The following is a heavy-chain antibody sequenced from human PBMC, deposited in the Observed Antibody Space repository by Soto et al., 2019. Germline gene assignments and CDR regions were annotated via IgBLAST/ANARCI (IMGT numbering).Heavy chain of an antibody. J-gene: IGHJ5*02. Sequence: QVQLVQSGAEVKKPGASVKVSCKASGYTFTNNDVSWVRQATGQELEWMGWMNPGSGDTGYAQKFQGRVTMTRDISIATAYMELNSLTSEDTAIYYCARMESFGSLNWFDPWGQGTLVTVSS. CDR3: ARMESFGSLNWFDP. D-gene: IGHD5-18*01. CDR2: MNPGSGDT. CDR1: GYTFTNND. V-gene: IGHV1-8*02.